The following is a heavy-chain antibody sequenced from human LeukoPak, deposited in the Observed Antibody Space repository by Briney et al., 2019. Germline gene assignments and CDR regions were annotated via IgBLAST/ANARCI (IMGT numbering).Heavy chain of an antibody. J-gene: IGHJ3*02. D-gene: IGHD5-24*01. CDR3: ARHERDASLDHALDI. Sequence: SETLSLTCAVYGGSFSGYYWSWIRQPPGKGLEWIGEINHSGSTNYNPSLKSRVTISVDTSKNQFSLKLSSVTAADTAVYYCARHERDASLDHALDIWGQGTMVTVSS. CDR1: GGSFSGYY. V-gene: IGHV4-34*01. CDR2: INHSGST.